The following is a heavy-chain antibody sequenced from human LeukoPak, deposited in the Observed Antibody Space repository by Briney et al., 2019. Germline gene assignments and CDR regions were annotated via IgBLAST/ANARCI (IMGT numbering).Heavy chain of an antibody. V-gene: IGHV4-4*07. Sequence: PSETLSLTCTVSGGSISSYYWSWIRQPAGKGLEWIGRIYSRGSTNYNPSLQSRVTMSVDTSKNQISLKLSSVTAADTAVYYCARGRYCSGNSCFGNDYWGQGTLVTVSS. CDR3: ARGRYCSGNSCFGNDY. CDR1: GGSISSYY. D-gene: IGHD2-15*01. J-gene: IGHJ4*02. CDR2: IYSRGST.